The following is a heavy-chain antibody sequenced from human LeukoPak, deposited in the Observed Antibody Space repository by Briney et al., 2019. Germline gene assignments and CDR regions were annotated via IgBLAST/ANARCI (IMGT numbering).Heavy chain of an antibody. V-gene: IGHV4-31*03. CDR2: IYYSGST. CDR3: ATYMTTDQYLDF. D-gene: IGHD4-11*01. J-gene: IGHJ4*02. CDR1: GGSISSGGYY. Sequence: SETLSLTCTVSGGSISSGGYYWSWIRQHPGKGLEWIGYIYYSGSTYYNPSLKSRVTISVDTSKNQFSLKLSSVTAADTAVYYCATYMTTDQYLDFWGQGTLVTVSS.